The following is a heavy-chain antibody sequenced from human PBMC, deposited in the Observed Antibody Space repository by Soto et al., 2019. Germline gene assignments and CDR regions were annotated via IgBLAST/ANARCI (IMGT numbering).Heavy chain of an antibody. CDR3: AREGRTVKEENGMDV. D-gene: IGHD4-17*01. J-gene: IGHJ6*02. Sequence: ASETLSLTCAVSGYSISSGYYWGWIRQPPGKGLEWIGSIYHSGSTYYNPSLKSRVTISVDTSKNQFSLKLSSVTAADTAVYYCAREGRTVKEENGMDVWGQGTTVSVS. CDR2: IYHSGST. CDR1: GYSISSGYY. V-gene: IGHV4-38-2*02.